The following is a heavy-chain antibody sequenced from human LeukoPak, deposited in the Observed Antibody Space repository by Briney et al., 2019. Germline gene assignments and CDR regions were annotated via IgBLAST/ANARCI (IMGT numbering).Heavy chain of an antibody. J-gene: IGHJ4*02. CDR3: ARGGYYDNSGHYHGLYDF. CDR1: GYTFTKYS. D-gene: IGHD3-22*01. Sequence: ASVKVSCKTSGYTFTKYSVTWVRQAPGQGLEWMGWISGYSGNTNDAQRLQDRVTMTTDTSTSTAYMDLRSLRSDDTAVYYCARGGYYDNSGHYHGLYDFWGQGTLVTVSS. CDR2: ISGYSGNT. V-gene: IGHV1-18*01.